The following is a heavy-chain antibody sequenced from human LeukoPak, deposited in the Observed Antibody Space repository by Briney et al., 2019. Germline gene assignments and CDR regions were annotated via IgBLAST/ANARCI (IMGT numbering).Heavy chain of an antibody. CDR3: ARRLTDSSGYYPYYYYGMDV. Sequence: ASVKVSCKASGGTLSSYPVSWVRQAPGQGLELMGRIIPILDLTNYAQRFQGRVTITADTSTSTVYMELSSLRSEDTAVYYCARRLTDSSGYYPYYYYGMDVWGQGTTVTVSS. V-gene: IGHV1-69*02. J-gene: IGHJ6*02. CDR2: IIPILDLT. CDR1: GGTLSSYP. D-gene: IGHD3-22*01.